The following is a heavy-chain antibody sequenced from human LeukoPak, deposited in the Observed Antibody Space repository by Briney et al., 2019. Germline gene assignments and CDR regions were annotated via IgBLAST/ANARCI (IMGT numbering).Heavy chain of an antibody. CDR2: ISYDGSNK. CDR3: AKDYYYDSSGYLY. CDR1: GFTFSSYA. Sequence: GGSLRLSCAASGFTFSSYAMHWVRQAPGQGLEWVAVISYDGSNKYYADSVKGRFTISRDNSKNTLYLQMNSLRAEDTAVYYCAKDYYYDSSGYLYWGQGTLVTVSS. D-gene: IGHD3-22*01. J-gene: IGHJ4*02. V-gene: IGHV3-30-3*02.